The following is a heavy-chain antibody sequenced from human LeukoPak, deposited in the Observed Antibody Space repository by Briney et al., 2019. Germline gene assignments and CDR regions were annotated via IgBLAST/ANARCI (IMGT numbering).Heavy chain of an antibody. V-gene: IGHV4-39*07. Sequence: SETLSLTCTVSGGSISSYYWSWIRQPPGKGLEWIGSIFYNGRSYHNPSLKSRVTISVDTSKNQFSLKLSSVTAADTAVYYCARVEYSSSCDYWGQGTLVTVSS. CDR2: IFYNGRS. CDR1: GGSISSYY. D-gene: IGHD6-6*01. J-gene: IGHJ4*02. CDR3: ARVEYSSSCDY.